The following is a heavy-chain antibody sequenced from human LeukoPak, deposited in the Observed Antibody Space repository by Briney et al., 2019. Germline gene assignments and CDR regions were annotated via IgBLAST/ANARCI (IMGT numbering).Heavy chain of an antibody. D-gene: IGHD3-3*01. CDR2: INPNSGGT. Sequence: ASVTVSCTASGYTFTGYYMHWVRQAPGQGLEWMGRINPNSGGTNYAQKFQGRVTMTRDTSISTAYMELSRLRSDDTAVYYCARDRGPRRITIFGVVITPSAFDIWGQGTMVTVSS. CDR3: ARDRGPRRITIFGVVITPSAFDI. CDR1: GYTFTGYY. J-gene: IGHJ3*02. V-gene: IGHV1-2*06.